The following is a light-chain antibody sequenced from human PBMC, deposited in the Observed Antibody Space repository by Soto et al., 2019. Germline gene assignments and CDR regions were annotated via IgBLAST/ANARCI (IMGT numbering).Light chain of an antibody. Sequence: NFMLTQPHSVSESPGKTVTISCTRSSGSIASNYVQWYQQRPGSAPTPVIYEDNERPSGVPDRFSGSIDSSSNSASLTISGLKTDDEADYYCQTWGVGIQIFGGGTKLTVL. J-gene: IGLJ2*01. V-gene: IGLV6-57*04. CDR1: SGSIASNY. CDR2: EDN. CDR3: QTWGVGIQI.